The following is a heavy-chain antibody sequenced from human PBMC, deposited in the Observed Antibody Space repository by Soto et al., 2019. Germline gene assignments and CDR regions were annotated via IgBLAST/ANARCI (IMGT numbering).Heavy chain of an antibody. CDR1: GFTVSSNY. CDR3: ARDKYVWRRVDYYYYYVDV. D-gene: IGHD3-16*01. V-gene: IGHV3-53*04. J-gene: IGHJ6*03. Sequence: SLRLSCAASGFTVSSNYMSWVRQAPGKGLEWVSVIYSGGSTYYADSVKGRFTISRHNSKNTLYLQMNSLRAEDTAVYYCARDKYVWRRVDYYYYYVDVWGKGTTVTVFS. CDR2: IYSGGST.